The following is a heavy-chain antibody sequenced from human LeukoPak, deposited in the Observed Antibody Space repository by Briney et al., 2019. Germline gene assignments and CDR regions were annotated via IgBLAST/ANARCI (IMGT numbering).Heavy chain of an antibody. CDR1: GGSISSSSYY. J-gene: IGHJ5*02. V-gene: IGHV4-39*01. CDR3: ARQKKGYSSSWYLTHWFDP. Sequence: SETLSLTCTVSGGSISSSSYYWGWIRQPPGKGLEWIGSIYYSGSTYYNPSLKSRVTISVDTSKNQFSLKLSSVTAADTAVYYCARQKKGYSSSWYLTHWFDPWGQGTLVTVSS. D-gene: IGHD6-13*01. CDR2: IYYSGST.